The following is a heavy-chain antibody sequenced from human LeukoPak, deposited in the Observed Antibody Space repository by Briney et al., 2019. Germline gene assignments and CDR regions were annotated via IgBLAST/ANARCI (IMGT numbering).Heavy chain of an antibody. CDR2: IKQDGSGK. V-gene: IGHV3-7*01. Sequence: GGSLRLSCAASGFTFSSYWMSWVRQAPGKGLEGVANIKQDGSGKYYVDSVKGRFTISRDNAKNSLYLQMNSLRAEDTAVYYCARGQLELLSDYYYYMDVWGKGTTVTVSS. CDR1: GFTFSSYW. CDR3: ARGQLELLSDYYYYMDV. J-gene: IGHJ6*03. D-gene: IGHD1-1*01.